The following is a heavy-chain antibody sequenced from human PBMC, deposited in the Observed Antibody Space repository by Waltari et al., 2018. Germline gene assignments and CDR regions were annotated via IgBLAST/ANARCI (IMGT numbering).Heavy chain of an antibody. Sequence: QVQLVQSGAEVKKPGSSVKVSCKASGGTFSSYAISWVRQAPGQGLEWMGGIIPILGIANYAQKFQGRVTITADKSTSTAYMELSSLRSEDTAVYYCDLTIFGVVPHAPIGAFDIWGQGTMVTVSS. CDR1: GGTFSSYA. V-gene: IGHV1-69*10. CDR2: IIPILGIA. J-gene: IGHJ3*02. CDR3: DLTIFGVVPHAPIGAFDI. D-gene: IGHD3-3*01.